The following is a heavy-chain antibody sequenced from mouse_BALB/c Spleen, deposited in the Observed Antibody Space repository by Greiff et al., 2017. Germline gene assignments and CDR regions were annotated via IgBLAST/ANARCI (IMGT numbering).Heavy chain of an antibody. CDR2: ISSGGSYT. Sequence: EVKLVESGGGLVKPGGSLKLSCAASGFTFSSYAMSWVRQSPEKRLEWVAEISSGGSYTYYPDTVTGRFTISRDNAKNTLYLEMSSLRSEDTAMYYCARALDSSGYVIAHWGQGTLVTVSA. V-gene: IGHV5-9-4*01. J-gene: IGHJ3*01. CDR3: ARALDSSGYVIAH. D-gene: IGHD3-2*01. CDR1: GFTFSSYA.